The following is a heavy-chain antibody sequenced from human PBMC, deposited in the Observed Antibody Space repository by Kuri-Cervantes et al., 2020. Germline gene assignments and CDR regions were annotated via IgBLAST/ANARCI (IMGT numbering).Heavy chain of an antibody. Sequence: SETLSLTCAVSGGPISSSNWCCWVRQPPGKGLGWIGSIYYSGSTYYSPSLKSRVTISVDTSKNQFSLKLSSVTAADTAVYYCARHQQYDFWSVQMHWFDPWGQGTLVTVSS. J-gene: IGHJ5*02. D-gene: IGHD3-3*01. V-gene: IGHV4-39*01. CDR1: GGPISSSNW. CDR2: IYYSGST. CDR3: ARHQQYDFWSVQMHWFDP.